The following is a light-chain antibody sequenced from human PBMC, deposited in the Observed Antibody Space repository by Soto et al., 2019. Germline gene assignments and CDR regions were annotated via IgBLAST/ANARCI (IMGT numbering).Light chain of an antibody. CDR3: QQYHSWPAT. Sequence: DLQMTQSPSSLSASVGDTVTITCRASQDIGNFFAWFQQKPGKAPKSLISAASSLQSGVPSKFSVRGSGTDLTLTINSLQPEDVATYYCQQYHSWPATFGGGTKVEI. CDR1: QDIGNF. CDR2: AAS. J-gene: IGKJ4*01. V-gene: IGKV1-16*02.